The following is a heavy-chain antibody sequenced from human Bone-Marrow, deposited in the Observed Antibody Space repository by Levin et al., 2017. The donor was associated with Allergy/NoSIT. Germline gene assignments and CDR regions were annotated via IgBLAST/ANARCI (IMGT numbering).Heavy chain of an antibody. CDR2: ISYDGSNK. CDR3: ARTHPQYYYYGMDV. CDR1: GFTFSSYA. J-gene: IGHJ6*02. Sequence: GGSLRLSCAASGFTFSSYAMHWVRQAPGKGLEWVAVISYDGSNKYYADSVKGRFTISRDNSKNTLYLQMNSLRAEDTAVYYCARTHPQYYYYGMDVWGQGTTVTVSS. V-gene: IGHV3-30*04.